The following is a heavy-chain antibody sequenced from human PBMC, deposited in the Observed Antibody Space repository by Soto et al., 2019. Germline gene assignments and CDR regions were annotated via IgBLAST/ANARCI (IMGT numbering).Heavy chain of an antibody. V-gene: IGHV3-23*01. CDR3: AKDCRRGGATSGYGMDV. D-gene: IGHD3-16*01. CDR2: ISGSGGST. J-gene: IGHJ6*02. Sequence: GGSLRLSCAASGFTFSSYAMSWVRQAPGKGLEWVSAISGSGGSTYYADSVKGRFTISRDNSKNTLYLQMNSLRAEDTAVYYCAKDCRRGGATSGYGMDVWGQGTTVTVSS. CDR1: GFTFSSYA.